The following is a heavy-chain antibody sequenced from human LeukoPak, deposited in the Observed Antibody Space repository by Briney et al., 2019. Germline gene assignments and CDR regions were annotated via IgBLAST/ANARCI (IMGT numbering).Heavy chain of an antibody. CDR2: ISSSGSTI. J-gene: IGHJ4*02. D-gene: IGHD4/OR15-4a*01. CDR1: GFTFSDYY. V-gene: IGHV3-11*01. CDR3: ARRAGAYSHPYDY. Sequence: PGGSLRLSCAASGFTFSDYYMSWIRQAPGKGLEWVSYISSSGSTIYYADSVKGRFTISRDNSKNTLCLQMNSLRAEDTAVYYCARRAGAYSHPYDYWGQGTLVTVSS.